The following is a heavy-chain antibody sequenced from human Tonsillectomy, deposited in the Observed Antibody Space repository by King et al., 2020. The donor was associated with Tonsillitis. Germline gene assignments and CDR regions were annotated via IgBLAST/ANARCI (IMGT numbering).Heavy chain of an antibody. CDR3: ARDSLGVAFDY. CDR1: GDTFSSYA. V-gene: IGHV1-69*09. CDR2: IIPILGMA. Sequence: VQLVQSGAEVKKPGSSVKVSCKASGDTFSSYAISWGRQAPGQGLEWMVRIIPILGMANYATKFQGRVTITADKSTSTAYMELSSLRSEDTAVYYWARDSLGVAFDYWGQGTLVTVSS. D-gene: IGHD3-3*01. J-gene: IGHJ4*02.